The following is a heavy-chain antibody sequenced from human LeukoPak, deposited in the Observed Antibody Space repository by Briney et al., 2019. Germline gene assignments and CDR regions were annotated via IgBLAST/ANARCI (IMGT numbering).Heavy chain of an antibody. J-gene: IGHJ4*02. D-gene: IGHD4-17*01. CDR2: IYSGGST. CDR3: ARDPGDYYFDY. Sequence: GGSLRLSCAASGCTVSSNYMSWVRQAPGKGLEWVSVIYSGGSTYCADSVKGRFTISRDNSKNTLYLQMNSLRAEDTAVYYCARDPGDYYFDYWGQGTLVTVSS. CDR1: GCTVSSNY. V-gene: IGHV3-66*01.